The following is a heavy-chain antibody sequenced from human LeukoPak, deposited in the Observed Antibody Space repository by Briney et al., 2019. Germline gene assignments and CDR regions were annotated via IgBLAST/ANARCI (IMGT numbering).Heavy chain of an antibody. Sequence: ASVKVSCKASGYTFTSYYMHWVRQAPGQGPEWMGIINPSGGSTSYAQKFQGRVTMTRDTSTSTAYMELSSLRSEDTAVYYCAREVRQLDGDFDYWGQGTLVTVSS. CDR1: GYTFTSYY. D-gene: IGHD6-13*01. V-gene: IGHV1-46*01. J-gene: IGHJ4*02. CDR2: INPSGGST. CDR3: AREVRQLDGDFDY.